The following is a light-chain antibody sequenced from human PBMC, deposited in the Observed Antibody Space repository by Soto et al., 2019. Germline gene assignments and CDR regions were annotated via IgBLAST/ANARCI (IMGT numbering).Light chain of an antibody. CDR1: QSVSSSY. CDR3: QQYGSSPRT. J-gene: IGKJ1*01. Sequence: EIVLTQSPGTLSLSPGERATLSCRASQSVSSSYLAWYQQKPGQAPRLLIYGASKRATGIPDRFSGSGSGTDFTLTISSLEPEDFAVYCCQQYGSSPRTFGQGTKVDNK. CDR2: GAS. V-gene: IGKV3-20*01.